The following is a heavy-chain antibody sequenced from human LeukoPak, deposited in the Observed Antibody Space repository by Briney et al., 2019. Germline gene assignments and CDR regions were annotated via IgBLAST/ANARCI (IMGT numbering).Heavy chain of an antibody. V-gene: IGHV3-23*01. J-gene: IGHJ4*02. Sequence: PGGSLRLSCAASGFLFSSYDMSWVRQAPGKGLEWVSTISDSGGFTYYADSVKGRLTVSRDNSKNTLYLQMNSLRAEDTAVYYCARRLDSGKYFDYWGKGTLVTVSS. CDR2: ISDSGGFT. D-gene: IGHD3-10*01. CDR3: ARRLDSGKYFDY. CDR1: GFLFSSYD.